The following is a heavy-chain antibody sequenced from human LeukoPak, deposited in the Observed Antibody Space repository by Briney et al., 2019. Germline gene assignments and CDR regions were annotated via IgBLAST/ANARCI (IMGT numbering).Heavy chain of an antibody. D-gene: IGHD2-15*01. CDR1: GFTFSNYD. J-gene: IGHJ4*02. V-gene: IGHV3-23*01. Sequence: GGSLRLSCAASGFTFSNYDTSWVRQAPGKGLEWVSTVSDSGDSTYYADSVKGRLTISRDNSKNTLYLQMNSLRAEDTAVYYCAKAPKGYCIGNSCFSDYWGQGTLVTVSS. CDR3: AKAPKGYCIGNSCFSDY. CDR2: VSDSGDST.